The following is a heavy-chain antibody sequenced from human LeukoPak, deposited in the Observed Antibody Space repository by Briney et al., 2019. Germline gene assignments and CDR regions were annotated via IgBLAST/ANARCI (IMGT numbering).Heavy chain of an antibody. CDR1: GVSVSSGSYY. V-gene: IGHV4-61*01. J-gene: IGHJ2*01. Sequence: SETLSLTCTVSGVSVSSGSYYWSWIRQPPGKGLEWIGYIYYSGSTNYNPSLKSRVTISVDTSKNQFSLKLSSVTAADTAVYYCATLPGDYYDSSGYYYPSSYWYFDLWGRGTLVTVSS. CDR2: IYYSGST. D-gene: IGHD3-22*01. CDR3: ATLPGDYYDSSGYYYPSSYWYFDL.